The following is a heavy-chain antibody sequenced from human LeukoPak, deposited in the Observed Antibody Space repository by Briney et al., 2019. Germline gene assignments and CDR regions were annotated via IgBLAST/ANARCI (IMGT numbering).Heavy chain of an antibody. Sequence: ASVKVSCKASGYTFTSYGISWVRQAPGQGLEWMGWISAYNGNTNYAQKLQGRVTMTTDTSTSTAYMELRSLRSDGTAVYYCARVQAVAGPDNWFDPWGQGTLVTVSS. D-gene: IGHD6-19*01. J-gene: IGHJ5*02. CDR1: GYTFTSYG. CDR2: ISAYNGNT. V-gene: IGHV1-18*01. CDR3: ARVQAVAGPDNWFDP.